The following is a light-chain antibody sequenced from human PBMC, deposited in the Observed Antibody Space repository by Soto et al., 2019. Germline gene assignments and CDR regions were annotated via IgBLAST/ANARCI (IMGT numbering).Light chain of an antibody. J-gene: IGKJ2*01. Sequence: DIQMTQSPSTLSASVGDRVTITCPASQSISSWLAWYQQKPGKAPKLLTYKASSLQSGVTSRFGVSGSVTEFTLTNSSLQTDDVAQYDGQPDNCRYTFGHGTKLEIK. V-gene: IGKV1-5*03. CDR2: KAS. CDR3: QPDNCRYT. CDR1: QSISSW.